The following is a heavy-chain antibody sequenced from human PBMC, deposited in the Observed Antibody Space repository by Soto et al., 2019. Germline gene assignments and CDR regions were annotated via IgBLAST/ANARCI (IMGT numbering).Heavy chain of an antibody. J-gene: IGHJ4*02. CDR1: GFSFGGYG. CDR3: AKASKGYTGYDLDY. CDR2: ISGSGATT. Sequence: DVQLLESGGGLVQPGGSLRLSCAASGFSFGGYGMTWVRQAPGQGLEWVSSISGSGATTYYSDSVRGRFTISRDNSKNTLFLQMNSLRAEDTAVYFCAKASKGYTGYDLDYWGQGTLVAVSP. V-gene: IGHV3-23*01. D-gene: IGHD5-12*01.